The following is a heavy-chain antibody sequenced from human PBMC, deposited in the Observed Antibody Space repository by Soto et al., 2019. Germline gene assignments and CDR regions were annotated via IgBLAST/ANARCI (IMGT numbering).Heavy chain of an antibody. V-gene: IGHV5-51*01. CDR1: GYSFTSYW. D-gene: IGHD3-16*02. CDR3: ARPRFYVWGSYPLAFDY. CDR2: IYPGDSDT. Sequence: PGESLKISCKGSGYSFTSYWIGWVRQMPGKGLEWMGIIYPGDSDTRYSPSFQGQVTISADKSISTAYLQWSSLKASDTAMYYCARPRFYVWGSYPLAFDYWGQGTLVTVSS. J-gene: IGHJ4*02.